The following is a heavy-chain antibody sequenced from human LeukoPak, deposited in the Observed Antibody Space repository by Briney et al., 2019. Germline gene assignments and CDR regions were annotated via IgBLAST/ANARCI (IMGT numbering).Heavy chain of an antibody. V-gene: IGHV3-21*01. Sequence: NPGGTLRLSCVGSGFTFSSYGMGWVRQAPGKGLEWVSSITTSSSYIYYADSVKGRFTISRDNAKNSLYLQMDSLRGEDTAVYYCATGGVHYYDSSADYWGQGTLVTVSS. CDR3: ATGGVHYYDSSADY. CDR1: GFTFSSYG. CDR2: ITTSSSYI. J-gene: IGHJ4*02. D-gene: IGHD3-22*01.